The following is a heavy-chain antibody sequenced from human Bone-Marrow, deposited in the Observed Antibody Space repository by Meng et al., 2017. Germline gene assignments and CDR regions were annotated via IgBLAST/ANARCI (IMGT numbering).Heavy chain of an antibody. V-gene: IGHV1-2*06. Sequence: QVPLVQSGAEVKKPGASVKVSCKASGSTFPDYYLHWVRRAPGQGLEWMGRINPKSGDTHYAQKFQGRVTMTGDTSISTAYMELSGLRSDDTAMYYCARDEDISAAGKLFGDYWGQGTLVTVSS. D-gene: IGHD6-13*01. CDR3: ARDEDISAAGKLFGDY. J-gene: IGHJ4*02. CDR1: GSTFPDYY. CDR2: INPKSGDT.